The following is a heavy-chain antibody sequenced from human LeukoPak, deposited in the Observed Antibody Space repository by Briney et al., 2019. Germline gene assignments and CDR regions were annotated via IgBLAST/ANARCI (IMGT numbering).Heavy chain of an antibody. CDR2: IIPIFGTA. CDR1: GGTFSSYA. V-gene: IGHV1-69*05. J-gene: IGHJ2*01. D-gene: IGHD1-26*01. CDR3: ARVSKWELVAGWYFDL. Sequence: SVKVSCKASGGTFSSYAISWVRQAPGQGLEWMGRIIPIFGTANYAQKFQGRVTITTDESTSTAYMELSSLRSEDTAVYYCARVSKWELVAGWYFDLWGRGTLVTVSS.